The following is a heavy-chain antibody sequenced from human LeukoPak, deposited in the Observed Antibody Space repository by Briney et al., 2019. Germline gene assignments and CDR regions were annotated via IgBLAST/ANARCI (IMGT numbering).Heavy chain of an antibody. V-gene: IGHV3-7*01. Sequence: GGSLSLSCTASGFTFSSYWMSWFRQAPGKGLKWVANIKEDGSEKYYVDSVKGRFTISRDNAKNSLYLQMNSLRAEDTAVYYCARERGYAYYYYGLDVWGQGTTVTVSS. CDR3: ARERGYAYYYYGLDV. CDR2: IKEDGSEK. CDR1: GFTFSSYW. D-gene: IGHD5-12*01. J-gene: IGHJ6*02.